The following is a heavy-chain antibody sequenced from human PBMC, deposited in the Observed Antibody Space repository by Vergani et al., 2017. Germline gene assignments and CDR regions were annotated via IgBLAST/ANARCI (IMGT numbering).Heavy chain of an antibody. V-gene: IGHV4-38-2*02. CDR3: ASNKPGIAVAEYYFDY. J-gene: IGHJ4*02. CDR1: GYSISSGYY. Sequence: QVQLQESGPGLVKPSETLSLTCTVSGYSISSGYYWGWIRQPPGKGLEWIGSIYHSGSTYYNPSLKSRVTISVDTSKNQFSLKLSSVNAADTAVYYCASNKPGIAVAEYYFDYWGQGTLVTVSS. CDR2: IYHSGST. D-gene: IGHD6-19*01.